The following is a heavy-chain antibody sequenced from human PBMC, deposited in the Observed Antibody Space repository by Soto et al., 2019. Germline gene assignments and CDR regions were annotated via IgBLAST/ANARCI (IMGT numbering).Heavy chain of an antibody. J-gene: IGHJ4*02. CDR3: AKDRDIVVVPAALFDY. CDR2: ISGSGGST. V-gene: IGHV3-23*01. Sequence: VGSLRLSCAASGFTFSSYAMSWVRQAPGKGLEWVSAISGSGGSTYYADSVKGRFTISRDNSKNTLYLQMNSLRAEDTAVYYCAKDRDIVVVPAALFDYWGQGTLVTVSS. CDR1: GFTFSSYA. D-gene: IGHD2-2*01.